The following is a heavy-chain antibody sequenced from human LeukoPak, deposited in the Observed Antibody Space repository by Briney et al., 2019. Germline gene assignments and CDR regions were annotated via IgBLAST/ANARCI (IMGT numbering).Heavy chain of an antibody. Sequence: GGSLRLSCAASGFSFSSYWMHWVRQAPGKGLVWVARINTDGSSTNYADSVEGRFTISRDNAKNTLYLQMNSLRAEDTAVYYCATGGEIAVVVAAAFDYWGQGTLVTVSS. CDR3: ATGGEIAVVVAAAFDY. J-gene: IGHJ4*02. V-gene: IGHV3-74*01. D-gene: IGHD2-15*01. CDR1: GFSFSSYW. CDR2: INTDGSST.